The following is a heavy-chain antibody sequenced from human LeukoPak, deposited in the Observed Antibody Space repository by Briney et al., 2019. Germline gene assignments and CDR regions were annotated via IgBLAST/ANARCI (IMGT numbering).Heavy chain of an antibody. CDR3: ARVQIAVAGDHDAFDI. CDR1: GGSISSSSYY. J-gene: IGHJ3*02. V-gene: IGHV4-39*07. Sequence: SETLSLTCTVSGGSISSSSYYWGWIRQPPGKVLEWIGSIYYSGSTYYNPSLKSRVTISVDTSKNQFSLKLSSVTAADTAVYYCARVQIAVAGDHDAFDIWGQGTMVTVSS. CDR2: IYYSGST. D-gene: IGHD6-19*01.